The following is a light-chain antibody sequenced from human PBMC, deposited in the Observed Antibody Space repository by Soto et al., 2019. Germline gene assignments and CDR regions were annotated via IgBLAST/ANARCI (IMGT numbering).Light chain of an antibody. J-gene: IGLJ1*01. CDR1: SSDIGAYNY. CDR2: DVS. V-gene: IGLV2-14*03. CDR3: ISLTSSPSYV. Sequence: QSALTQPASVSGSPGQSITISCAGTSSDIGAYNYVSWYQQHPGKAPKLMIYDVSNRPSGISNRFSGSKSGNTPSLTISGLQVEDEADYYCISLTSSPSYVFGTGTKLTVL.